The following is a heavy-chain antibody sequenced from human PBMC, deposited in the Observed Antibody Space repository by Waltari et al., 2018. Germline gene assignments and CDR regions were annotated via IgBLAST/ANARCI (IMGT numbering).Heavy chain of an antibody. D-gene: IGHD2-21*01. J-gene: IGHJ3*01. CDR1: GVSITSNRHY. CDR3: ATYIVASVGTAAFDV. V-gene: IGHV4-39*01. Sequence: QLQLQESGPRLVRPSETLSLICRVSGVSITSNRHYWAWIRQSPGQGLEWIGTVSYSGTTYISPSLKSRVSVSRDTSKNQVSLILGSVTAADMAVYYCATYIVASVGTAAFDVWGQGTMVTVSS. CDR2: VSYSGTT.